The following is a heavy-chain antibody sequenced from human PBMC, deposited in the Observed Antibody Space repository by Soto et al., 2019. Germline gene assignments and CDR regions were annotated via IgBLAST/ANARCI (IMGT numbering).Heavy chain of an antibody. V-gene: IGHV3-9*01. J-gene: IGHJ4*02. Sequence: PGGSLRLSCAASGFTFDDYAMHWVRQAPGKGLEWVSGISWNSGSIGYADSVKGRFTISRDNAKNSLYLQMNSLRAEDTALYYCAKDIGHFWSAPVDYWGQGTLVTVSS. CDR3: AKDIGHFWSAPVDY. D-gene: IGHD3-3*02. CDR1: GFTFDDYA. CDR2: ISWNSGSI.